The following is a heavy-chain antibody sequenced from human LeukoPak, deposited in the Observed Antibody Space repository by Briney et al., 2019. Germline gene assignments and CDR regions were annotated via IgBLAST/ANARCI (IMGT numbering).Heavy chain of an antibody. V-gene: IGHV4-4*07. Sequence: TSSETLSLTCTASGDSISSYYWSWSRQPAGKGLEWIGRMYVSGSTNYNPSLKSRVTMSVDTSKNQFSLKMTSVTAADTAFYYCARDMVRGVKAYLSWFDPWGQGILVAVST. CDR2: MYVSGST. CDR1: GDSISSYY. D-gene: IGHD3-10*01. CDR3: ARDMVRGVKAYLSWFDP. J-gene: IGHJ5*02.